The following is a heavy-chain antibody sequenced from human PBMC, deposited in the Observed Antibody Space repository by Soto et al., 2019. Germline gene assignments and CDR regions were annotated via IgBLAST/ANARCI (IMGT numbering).Heavy chain of an antibody. CDR1: GFTFSSYA. CDR3: TKTYRDTAYATGLLAAFDV. V-gene: IGHV3-23*01. D-gene: IGHD2-2*01. CDR2: ISSVYDT. J-gene: IGHJ3*01. Sequence: EVQLLESGGNLVQPGESLRLSCAASGFTFSSYAMSWVRQAPGKGLEWVSHISSVYDTYYADSVKARFTISRDNSKNTLYLQMNGLRAEDTAVYFCTKTYRDTAYATGLLAAFDVWGQGTMVTVSS.